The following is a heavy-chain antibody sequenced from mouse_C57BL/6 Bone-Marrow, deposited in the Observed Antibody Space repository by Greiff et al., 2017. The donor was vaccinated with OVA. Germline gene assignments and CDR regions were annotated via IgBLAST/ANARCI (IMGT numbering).Heavy chain of an antibody. CDR2: ISSGGSYT. D-gene: IGHD2-2*01. CDR3: ARRGMVTTYDY. Sequence: EVKLMESGGDLVKPGGSLKLSCAASGFTFSSYGMSWVRQTPDKRLEWVATISSGGSYTYYPDSVKGRFTISRDNAENTLYLQMSSLKSEDTAMYYCARRGMVTTYDYWGQGTTLTVSS. J-gene: IGHJ2*01. CDR1: GFTFSSYG. V-gene: IGHV5-6*02.